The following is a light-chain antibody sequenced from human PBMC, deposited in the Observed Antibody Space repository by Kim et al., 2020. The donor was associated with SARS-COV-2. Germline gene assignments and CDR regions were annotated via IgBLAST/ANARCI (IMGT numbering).Light chain of an antibody. V-gene: IGLV3-19*01. CDR2: GKN. CDR1: SLRSYY. Sequence: ELTQDPAVSVALGQTVRITCQGYSLRSYYASWYQQKPGQAPVLVIYGKNNRPSGSPDRFSGSSSGNTASLTITGAQAEDEADYYCNSRDSSGNHWVFGGGTQLTVL. J-gene: IGLJ3*02. CDR3: NSRDSSGNHWV.